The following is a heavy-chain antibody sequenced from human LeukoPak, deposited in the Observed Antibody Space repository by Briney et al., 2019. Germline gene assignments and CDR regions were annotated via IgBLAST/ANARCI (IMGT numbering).Heavy chain of an antibody. CDR3: ARVPGVAVAGMYYYGMDV. J-gene: IGHJ6*02. CDR1: GFTFSSYA. D-gene: IGHD6-19*01. V-gene: IGHV3-23*01. CDR2: ISGSGGST. Sequence: GGSLRLSCAASGFTFSSYAMSWVRQAPGKGLEWVSAISGSGGSTYYADSVKGRFTISRDNSKNTLYLQMNSLRAEDTAVYYCARVPGVAVAGMYYYGMDVWGQGTTVTVSS.